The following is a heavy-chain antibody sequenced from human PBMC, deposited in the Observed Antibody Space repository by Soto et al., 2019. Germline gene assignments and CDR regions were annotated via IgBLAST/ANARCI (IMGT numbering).Heavy chain of an antibody. CDR1: GYTFTGYH. J-gene: IGHJ6*02. D-gene: IGHD1-26*01. Sequence: ASVKVSCKASGYTFTGYHMHWVRQAPGQGLEWMGWINPDSGGTNYAQKFQDWVTMTRDTSISTVYLELNRLRSDDTAVYYRARDRGSGYYYFGMDVWGQGTTVTVSS. V-gene: IGHV1-2*04. CDR3: ARDRGSGYYYFGMDV. CDR2: INPDSGGT.